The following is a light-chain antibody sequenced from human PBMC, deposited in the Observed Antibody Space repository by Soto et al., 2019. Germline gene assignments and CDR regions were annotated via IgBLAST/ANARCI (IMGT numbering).Light chain of an antibody. Sequence: DIHMTHSPSSLSASVGDRVTITCRASQNINTYLNWYQQKPGKAPKLLIYAASALRSGVPSRFSGSGSGKDSTLTISSLQPEDCATYYCQLSHSTPLMFGQGTKVEIX. CDR1: QNINTY. CDR3: QLSHSTPLM. V-gene: IGKV1-39*01. CDR2: AAS. J-gene: IGKJ1*01.